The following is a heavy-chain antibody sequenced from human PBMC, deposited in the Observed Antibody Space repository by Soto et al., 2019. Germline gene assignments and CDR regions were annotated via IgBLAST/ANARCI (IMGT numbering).Heavy chain of an antibody. V-gene: IGHV5-51*01. Sequence: GESLKISCKGSGYSFTSYWIGWVRQMPGKGLEWMGIIYPGDSDTRYSPSFQGQVTISADKSISTAYLRWSSLKASDTAMYYCARSVEDIVVVVAAQLQYYFDYWGQGTLVTVSS. J-gene: IGHJ4*02. CDR1: GYSFTSYW. CDR3: ARSVEDIVVVVAAQLQYYFDY. D-gene: IGHD2-15*01. CDR2: IYPGDSDT.